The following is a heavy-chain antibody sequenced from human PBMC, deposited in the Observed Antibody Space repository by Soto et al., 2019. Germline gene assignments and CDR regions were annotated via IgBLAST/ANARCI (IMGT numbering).Heavy chain of an antibody. D-gene: IGHD3-22*01. CDR2: IVVGSGNT. V-gene: IGHV1-58*01. CDR1: GFTFTSSA. Sequence: SVKVSCKASGFTFTSSAVQWVRQARGQRLEWIGWIVVGSGNTNYAQKFQERVTITRDMSTSTAYMELSSLRSEDTAVYYCAAVPYYYDSSGYYFDYWGQGTLVTVSS. CDR3: AAVPYYYDSSGYYFDY. J-gene: IGHJ4*02.